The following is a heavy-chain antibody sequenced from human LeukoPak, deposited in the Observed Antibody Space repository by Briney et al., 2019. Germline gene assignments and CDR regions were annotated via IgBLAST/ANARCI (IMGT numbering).Heavy chain of an antibody. J-gene: IGHJ4*02. CDR3: ARDSSHYLGSSDY. V-gene: IGHV3-23*01. Sequence: ETGGSLRLSCVVSGFSFGSYPMSWVRQAPGKGLEWVSVISETGDVTHYADSMKGRFTISRDNIKNTLNLQMNSLRAEDTAIYYCARDSSHYLGSSDYWGQETLVTVSS. CDR1: GFSFGSYP. CDR2: ISETGDVT. D-gene: IGHD6-6*01.